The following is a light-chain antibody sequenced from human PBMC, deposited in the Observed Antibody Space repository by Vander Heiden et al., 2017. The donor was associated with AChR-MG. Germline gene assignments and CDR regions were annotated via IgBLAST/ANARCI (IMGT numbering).Light chain of an antibody. CDR3: QQYDNWPPYT. J-gene: IGKJ2*01. CDR1: QSVTSN. V-gene: IGKV3-15*01. CDR2: GAS. Sequence: EVVMTQSPATLSVSPGERATLFCRASQSVTSNLAWYQQKPGQAPSRLVYGASTRATGIPARFSGSGSGIDFTLTISSLQSEDFAVYYCQQYDNWPPYTFGQGTKLEIK.